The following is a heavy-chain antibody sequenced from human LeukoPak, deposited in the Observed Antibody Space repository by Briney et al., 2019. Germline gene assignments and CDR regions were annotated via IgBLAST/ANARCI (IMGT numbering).Heavy chain of an antibody. V-gene: IGHV3-48*03. CDR1: GFNFSSYE. CDR3: ARVYSSSSGKAMDV. D-gene: IGHD6-6*01. J-gene: IGHJ6*02. CDR2: ISRSGSAL. Sequence: GGSLTLSCAASGFNFSSYEMNWVRQAPGKGPEWVAYISRSGSALFYAASVRGRFTISRDKAKNSLYLQMNSLRAEDTAVYYCARVYSSSSGKAMDVWGQGTTVTVSS.